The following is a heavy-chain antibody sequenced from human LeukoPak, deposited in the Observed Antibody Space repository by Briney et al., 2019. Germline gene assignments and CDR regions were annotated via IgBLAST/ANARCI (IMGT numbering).Heavy chain of an antibody. CDR2: IGIDSGNT. Sequence: GGSLRLSCAASGFTFSDYSMNWVRQAPGKGLEWISYIGIDSGNTNYADSVKGRFTISGDKAKNSLYPQMNRLRVEDTAVYYCARDYKYAFDNWGQGTLVTVSS. J-gene: IGHJ4*02. CDR1: GFTFSDYS. D-gene: IGHD5-24*01. V-gene: IGHV3-48*01. CDR3: ARDYKYAFDN.